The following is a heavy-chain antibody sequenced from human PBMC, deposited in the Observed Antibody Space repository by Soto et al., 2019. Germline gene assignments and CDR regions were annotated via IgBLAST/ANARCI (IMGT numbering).Heavy chain of an antibody. CDR3: AKVLSSGSYSGALEY. V-gene: IGHV3-23*01. CDR1: GFSITSFA. J-gene: IGHJ4*02. D-gene: IGHD1-26*01. Sequence: GGSLRLSCVVSGFSITSFAMSWVRQAPGKGLEWASAISASGGSTYADSVKGRFTISRDNSKNTLYLQMNSLRVEDTAVYYCAKVLSSGSYSGALEYWGQGALVTVSS. CDR2: ISASGGST.